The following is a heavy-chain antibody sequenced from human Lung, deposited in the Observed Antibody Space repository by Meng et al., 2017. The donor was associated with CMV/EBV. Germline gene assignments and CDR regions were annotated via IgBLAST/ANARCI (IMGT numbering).Heavy chain of an antibody. V-gene: IGHV3-30*02. CDR3: AKGGIKWEFRSMDY. Sequence: GGSXRLXCAASGFIFSNYGMHWVRQAPGKGLEWVAFTRDDERNKYYADSVKGRFTISRDNSKNTVYLQMNSLRAEDTAVYYCAKGGIKWEFRSMDYWGQGXLVTVSS. J-gene: IGHJ4*02. D-gene: IGHD1-26*01. CDR2: TRDDERNK. CDR1: GFIFSNYG.